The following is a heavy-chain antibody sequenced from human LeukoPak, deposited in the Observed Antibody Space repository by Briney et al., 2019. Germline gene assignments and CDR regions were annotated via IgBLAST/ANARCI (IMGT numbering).Heavy chain of an antibody. D-gene: IGHD5-24*01. CDR2: INEDGSIT. CDR1: GFTFRTYW. Sequence: GGSLRLSCAVSGFTFRTYWMHWVRQVPGKGLVWVSRINEDGSITNYADSVTGRFRISRDNAENTLYLHMNSLRGEDTAVYYCGRDLGGRWGLWGQGTLVPVSS. CDR3: GRDLGGRWGL. V-gene: IGHV3-74*01. J-gene: IGHJ4*02.